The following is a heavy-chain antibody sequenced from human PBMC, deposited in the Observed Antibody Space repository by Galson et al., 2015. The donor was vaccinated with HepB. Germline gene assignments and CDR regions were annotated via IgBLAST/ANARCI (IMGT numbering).Heavy chain of an antibody. CDR1: GFPFGDYW. J-gene: IGHJ4*02. D-gene: IGHD2-21*01. Sequence: SLRLSCAASGFPFGDYWMNWVRQSPEKGLEWVANIKHDGSEDYYVNSVKGRFTISRDNAKNSLYLHMAGLRVEDTAVYYCARLGGWRLPTGHLHNWGQGSLVTVSS. CDR2: IKHDGSED. V-gene: IGHV3-7*03. CDR3: ARLGGWRLPTGHLHN.